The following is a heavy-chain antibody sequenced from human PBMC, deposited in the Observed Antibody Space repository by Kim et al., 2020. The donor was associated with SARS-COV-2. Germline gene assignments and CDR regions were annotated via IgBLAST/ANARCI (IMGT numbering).Heavy chain of an antibody. CDR2: INTNTWNP. D-gene: IGHD6-13*01. CDR3: ARAQFGIAAAGTAQGYYYGMDV. J-gene: IGHJ6*02. Sequence: ASVKVSCKASGYTFTSYAMNWVRQAPGQGLEWMGWINTNTWNPTYAQGFTGRFVFSLDTSVSTAYLQISSLKAEDTAVYYCARAQFGIAAAGTAQGYYYGMDVWGQGTTVTVSS. CDR1: GYTFTSYA. V-gene: IGHV7-4-1*02.